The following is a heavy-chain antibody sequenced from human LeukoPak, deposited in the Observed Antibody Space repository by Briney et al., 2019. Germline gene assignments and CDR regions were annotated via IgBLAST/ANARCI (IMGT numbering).Heavy chain of an antibody. Sequence: SETLSLTCTVSGGSISGYYWSWFRQPPGKGLEWFGWIHNSGSTENNPSLKSRVTMSVDTSKNQISLRLYSVTAADTAVYYCVREGYDSSGYYLDSWGQGTLVTISS. CDR2: IHNSGST. D-gene: IGHD3-22*01. V-gene: IGHV4-59*01. CDR1: GGSISGYY. CDR3: VREGYDSSGYYLDS. J-gene: IGHJ4*02.